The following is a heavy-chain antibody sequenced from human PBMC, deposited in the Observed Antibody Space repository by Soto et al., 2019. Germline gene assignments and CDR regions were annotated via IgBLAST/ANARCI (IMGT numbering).Heavy chain of an antibody. CDR1: GVTVSSDAYY. CDR2: IYHTGST. D-gene: IGHD3-3*01. CDR3: ARLWSSWSGSNWFDP. V-gene: IGHV4-31*01. J-gene: IGHJ5*02. Sequence: PSETLSLTCTVSGVTVSSDAYYWSWIRQHPGKGLEWIGNIYHTGSTYYSPSFQGQVTISADKSISTAYLQWSSLKASDTAMYYCARLWSSWSGSNWFDPWGQGTLVTVSS.